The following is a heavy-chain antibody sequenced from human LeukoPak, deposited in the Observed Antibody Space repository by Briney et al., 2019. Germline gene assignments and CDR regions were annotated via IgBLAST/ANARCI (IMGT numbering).Heavy chain of an antibody. CDR2: IYDNGRT. CDR1: DGSISSGGFS. Sequence: PSETLSLTCTVSDGSISSGGFSWSSVRPHPGKGLEWIAYIYDNGRTKYNSSLKSRLTIPVDPSNNHFSLKLTSVPAADTAVYYCARSGYYAFDIWGQGTMVTVSS. CDR3: ARSGYYAFDI. J-gene: IGHJ3*02. D-gene: IGHD3-3*01. V-gene: IGHV4-31*03.